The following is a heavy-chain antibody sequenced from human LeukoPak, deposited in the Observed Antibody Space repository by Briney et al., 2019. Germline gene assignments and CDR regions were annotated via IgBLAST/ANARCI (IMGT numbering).Heavy chain of an antibody. CDR3: ARDHHAPPSGSFSYY. CDR1: GYTFTNYG. J-gene: IGHJ4*02. Sequence: ASVKVSCKASGYTFTNYGITWVRQAPGQGLEWMGWISAHDGTRNYALKHEDRVTMTTDTSTSTAYMELSSLRSEDTAVYYCARDHHAPPSGSFSYYWGQGTLVTVSS. D-gene: IGHD1-26*01. V-gene: IGHV1-18*01. CDR2: ISAHDGTR.